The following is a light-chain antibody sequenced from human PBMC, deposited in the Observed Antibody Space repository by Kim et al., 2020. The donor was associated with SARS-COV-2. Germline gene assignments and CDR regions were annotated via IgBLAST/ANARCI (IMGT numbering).Light chain of an antibody. J-gene: IGLJ2*01. CDR3: NSRDSNTNVV. CDR1: SLRSYY. V-gene: IGLV3-19*01. CDR2: GKN. Sequence: VPLGQTVRISCQGDSLRSYYASWYQQKPVQAPLLVIYGKNNRPSGTPDRFSGSSSGNTASLTITGAQAEDEAGYYCNSRDSNTNVVFGGGTQLTVL.